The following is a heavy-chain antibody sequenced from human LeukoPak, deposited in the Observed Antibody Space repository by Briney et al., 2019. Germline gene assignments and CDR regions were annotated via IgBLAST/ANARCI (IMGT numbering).Heavy chain of an antibody. CDR3: ARGLTSMCASYCDT. J-gene: IGHJ5*02. Sequence: SETLSLICNVSGASISIYYWNWIRQPAGKGPQWIGRMFPSGSPDYNASLRSRVTMSVDKSKNQLSLKLSSVTAADTAIYYCARGLTSMCASYCDTWGQGTLVTVSS. CDR2: MFPSGSP. CDR1: GASISIYY. D-gene: IGHD5-18*01. V-gene: IGHV4-4*07.